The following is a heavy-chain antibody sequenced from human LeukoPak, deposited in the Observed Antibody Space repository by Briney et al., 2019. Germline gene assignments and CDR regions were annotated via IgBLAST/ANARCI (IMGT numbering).Heavy chain of an antibody. CDR3: ARAFGDYDPPGAFDI. V-gene: IGHV3-21*01. CDR1: GFSFSTSS. J-gene: IGHJ3*02. CDR2: ITSSSNYI. D-gene: IGHD4-17*01. Sequence: PGGSLRLSCAVSGFSFSTSSMNWVRQAPGKGLEWVSSITSSSNYINYADSVKGRFTISRDNAKNSLYLQMNSLRAEDTAVYYCARAFGDYDPPGAFDIWGQGTMVTVSS.